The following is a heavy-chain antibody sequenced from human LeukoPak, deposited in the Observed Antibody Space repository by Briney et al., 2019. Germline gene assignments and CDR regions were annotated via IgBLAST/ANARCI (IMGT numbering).Heavy chain of an antibody. J-gene: IGHJ4*02. Sequence: GGSLRLSCAASGFTFSSYGMHWVRQAPGKGLEWVAVIWYDGSNKYYADSVKGRFAISRDNSKNTLYLQMNNLRAEDTAVYYCAKDSGSYYLDYWGQGTLVTVSS. D-gene: IGHD1-26*01. CDR3: AKDSGSYYLDY. CDR1: GFTFSSYG. V-gene: IGHV3-33*06. CDR2: IWYDGSNK.